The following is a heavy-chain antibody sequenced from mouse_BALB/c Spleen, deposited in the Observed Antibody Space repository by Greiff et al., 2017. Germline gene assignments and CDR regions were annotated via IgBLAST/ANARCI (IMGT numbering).Heavy chain of an antibody. CDR1: GYSFTGYF. D-gene: IGHD4-1*01. CDR2: INPYNGDT. J-gene: IGHJ4*01. V-gene: IGHV1-20*02. Sequence: EVQLQQSGPALLTPGASVKISCKASGYSFTGYFMNWVMPSHGKSLEWIVRINPYNGDTFYNQKFKGKATLTVDKSSSTAHMELRSLASEDSAVYYCETLGYAMDYWGKGTSVTVSS. CDR3: ETLGYAMDY.